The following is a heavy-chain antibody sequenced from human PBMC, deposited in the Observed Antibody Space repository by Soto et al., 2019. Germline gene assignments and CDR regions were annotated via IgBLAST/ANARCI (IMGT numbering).Heavy chain of an antibody. CDR2: IKHDGSET. CDR3: ARGGSWGPDF. CDR1: GFTFSDFW. V-gene: IGHV3-7*01. Sequence: EVQVVESGGDLVQPGGSLRLSCVVSGFTFSDFWMSWVRQAPGKGLDWVANIKHDGSETYYVGSVEGRFTISRDNTKDSLYLQINSLRAEDTAVYYCARGGSWGPDFWGQGTLVTVSS. J-gene: IGHJ4*02. D-gene: IGHD2-15*01.